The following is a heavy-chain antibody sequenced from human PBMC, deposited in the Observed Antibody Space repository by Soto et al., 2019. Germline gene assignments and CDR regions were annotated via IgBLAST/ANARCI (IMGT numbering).Heavy chain of an antibody. D-gene: IGHD3-22*01. CDR1: GGSFSGYY. V-gene: IGHV4-34*01. J-gene: IGHJ6*02. CDR3: ARGRNYYDSSGYSYYYYYGMDG. Sequence: QGQLQQWGAGLLKPSETLSLTCAVYGGSFSGYYWSWIRQPPGKGLEWIGEINHSGSTNYNPSLKSRVTISVDPSKNQFSLKLSSVNAAYTAVYYCARGRNYYDSSGYSYYYYYGMDGGGQRTTVTVSS. CDR2: INHSGST.